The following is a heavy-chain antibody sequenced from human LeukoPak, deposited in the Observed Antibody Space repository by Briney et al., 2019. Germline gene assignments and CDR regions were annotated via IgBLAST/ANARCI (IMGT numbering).Heavy chain of an antibody. CDR2: ISGSGGRT. CDR1: GFTFSSYA. Sequence: PGGSLRLSCAASGFTFSSYAMSWVRQAPGKGLEWVSAISGSGGRTYYADSVNGRFTISRDNSKNTLYLQMNSLRAEDTAVYYCAKLATAVQEIDYWGQGTLVTVSS. J-gene: IGHJ4*02. V-gene: IGHV3-23*01. CDR3: AKLATAVQEIDY. D-gene: IGHD6-13*01.